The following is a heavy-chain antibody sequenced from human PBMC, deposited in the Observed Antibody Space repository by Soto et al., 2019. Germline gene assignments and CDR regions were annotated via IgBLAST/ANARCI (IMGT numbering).Heavy chain of an antibody. CDR1: GYTFTSYY. J-gene: IGHJ4*02. D-gene: IGHD6-13*01. CDR3: ARAGDGIAAAADVDY. Sequence: ASVKVSCKASGYTFTSYYMHWVRQAPGQGLEWMGIINPSGGSTSYAQNFQGRVTMTRDTSTSTVYMALSSLRSEDTAVYSCARAGDGIAAAADVDYWGQGPLVPVPS. V-gene: IGHV1-46*01. CDR2: INPSGGST.